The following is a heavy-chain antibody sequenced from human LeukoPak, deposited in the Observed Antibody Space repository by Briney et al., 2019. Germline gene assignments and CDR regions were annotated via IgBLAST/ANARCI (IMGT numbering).Heavy chain of an antibody. Sequence: KSSETLSLTCAVYGGSFSGYYWSWIRQPPGKGLEWIGSIHYSGSTYYNPSLKSRVTISVNTSKNQFSLKLSSVTAADTAVYYCARGYDISMVRGVRAFEFWGQGTMVTVYS. V-gene: IGHV4-34*01. D-gene: IGHD3-10*01. CDR3: ARGYDISMVRGVRAFEF. J-gene: IGHJ3*01. CDR2: IHYSGST. CDR1: GGSFSGYY.